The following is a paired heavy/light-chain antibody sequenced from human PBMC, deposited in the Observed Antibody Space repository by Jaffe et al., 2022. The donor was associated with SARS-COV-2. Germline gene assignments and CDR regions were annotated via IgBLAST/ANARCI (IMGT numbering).Light chain of an antibody. CDR1: QSVLYSSNNKNY. Sequence: DIVMTQSPDSLAVSLGERATINCKSSQSVLYSSNNKNYLAWYQQKPGQPPKLLIYWASTRESGVPDRFSGSGSGTDFTLTISSLQAEDVAVYYCQQYYTTLPLTFGGGTKVEIK. J-gene: IGKJ4*01. CDR2: WAS. V-gene: IGKV4-1*01. CDR3: QQYYTTLPLT.
Heavy chain of an antibody. CDR1: GGSISSYY. V-gene: IGHV4-59*01. CDR2: IYYSGGT. CDR3: ARVAVTTGYNYYYYMDV. D-gene: IGHD4-17*01. J-gene: IGHJ6*03. Sequence: QVQLQESGPGLVKPSETLSLTCTVSGGSISSYYWSWIRQPPGKGLEWIGYIYYSGGTNYNPSLKSRVTISVDTSMNQFSLKLRSVTAADTAVYYCARVAVTTGYNYYYYMDVWGKGTTVTVSS.